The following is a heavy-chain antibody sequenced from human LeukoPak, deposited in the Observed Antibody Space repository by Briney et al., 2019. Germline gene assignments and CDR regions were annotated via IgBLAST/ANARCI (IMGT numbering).Heavy chain of an antibody. CDR1: GGSISSSSYY. D-gene: IGHD6-13*01. CDR2: IYYSGST. CDR3: ARGIAAAGTDAFDI. J-gene: IGHJ3*02. Sequence: SETLSLTCTVSGGSISSSSYYWGWIRQPPGKGLEWIGSIYYSGSTYYNPSLKSQVTISVDTSKNQFSLKLSSVTAADTAVYYCARGIAAAGTDAFDIWGQGTMVTVSS. V-gene: IGHV4-39*07.